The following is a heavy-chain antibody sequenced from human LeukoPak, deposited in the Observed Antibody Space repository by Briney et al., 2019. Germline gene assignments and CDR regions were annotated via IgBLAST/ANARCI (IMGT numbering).Heavy chain of an antibody. J-gene: IGHJ6*03. CDR1: GGSFSGYY. CDR2: INHSGST. V-gene: IGHV4-34*01. Sequence: SEPLSLTCAVYGGSFSGYYWSWIRQPPGKGLEWIGEINHSGSTNYNPSLKSRVTISVDTSKNQFSLKLSSVTAADTAVYYCARTTEGYCRSTSCYDFSYSYYMDVWGKGTTVTISS. D-gene: IGHD2-2*01. CDR3: ARTTEGYCRSTSCYDFSYSYYMDV.